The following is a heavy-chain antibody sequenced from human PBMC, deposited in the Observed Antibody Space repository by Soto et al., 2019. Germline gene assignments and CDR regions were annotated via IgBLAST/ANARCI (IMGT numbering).Heavy chain of an antibody. V-gene: IGHV3-48*01. D-gene: IGHD3-10*01. CDR1: EFTISTYS. J-gene: IGHJ4*02. Sequence: GGSLRLSCVASEFTISTYSMHWVRQAPGKGLEWISFISSSGNTIYYADSVKGRFTVSRDNAKNSLYLQMNSLRAEDTAVYYCARDSRGRTWAYYFDHRGQGTLVTVSS. CDR2: ISSSGNTI. CDR3: ARDSRGRTWAYYFDH.